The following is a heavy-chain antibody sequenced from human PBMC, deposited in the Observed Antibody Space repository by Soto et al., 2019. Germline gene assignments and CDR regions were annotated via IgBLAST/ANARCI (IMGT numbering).Heavy chain of an antibody. Sequence: GGSLILSCAASGFTFISYGVHWVPQAPGKGLEWVAVISYDGSNKYYADSVKGRFTISRDNSKNTLYLQMNSLRAEDTAAYYCAKIEEGRGYSYGSAFDYWGQGT. J-gene: IGHJ4*02. CDR2: ISYDGSNK. V-gene: IGHV3-30*18. CDR3: AKIEEGRGYSYGSAFDY. CDR1: GFTFISYG. D-gene: IGHD5-18*01.